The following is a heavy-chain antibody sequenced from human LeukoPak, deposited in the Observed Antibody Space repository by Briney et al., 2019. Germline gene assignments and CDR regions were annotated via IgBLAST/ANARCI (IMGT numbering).Heavy chain of an antibody. CDR2: INHSGST. V-gene: IGHV4-34*01. CDR1: GGSFSGYY. CDR3: ARGTTYYYDSSGYYHFDY. J-gene: IGHJ4*02. Sequence: SETLSLTCAVYGGSFSGYYWSWIRQPPGKGLEWIGEINHSGSTNYNPSLKSQVTISVDTSKNQFSLKLSSVTAADTAVYYCARGTTYYYDSSGYYHFDYWGQGTLVTVS. D-gene: IGHD3-22*01.